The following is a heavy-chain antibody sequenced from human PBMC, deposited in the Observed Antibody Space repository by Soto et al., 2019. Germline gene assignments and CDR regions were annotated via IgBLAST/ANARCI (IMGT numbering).Heavy chain of an antibody. V-gene: IGHV1-18*01. Sequence: ASVKGSCKASGYTFTSYGISWVRQAPGQGLEWMGWISAYNGNTNYAQKFQGRVTMTTDTSTSTAYMELRSLRSDDTAVYYCARFRPMVTVVNFRYYGMDFWGQGTTVTVSS. J-gene: IGHJ6*02. CDR1: GYTFTSYG. D-gene: IGHD5-18*01. CDR3: ARFRPMVTVVNFRYYGMDF. CDR2: ISAYNGNT.